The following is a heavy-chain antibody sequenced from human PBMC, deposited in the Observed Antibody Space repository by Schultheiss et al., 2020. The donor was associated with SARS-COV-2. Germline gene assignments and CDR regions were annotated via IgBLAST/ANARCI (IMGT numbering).Heavy chain of an antibody. J-gene: IGHJ4*02. CDR2: INPNSGGT. V-gene: IGHV1-2*02. CDR1: GYTFTSYD. CDR3: ARVQGLQLTVDY. Sequence: ASVKVSCKASGYTFTSYDINWVRQATGQGLEWMGWINPNSGGTNYAQKFQGRVTMTRDTSISTAYMELRSLRSDDTAVYYCARVQGLQLTVDYWGQGTLVTVSS. D-gene: IGHD1-1*01.